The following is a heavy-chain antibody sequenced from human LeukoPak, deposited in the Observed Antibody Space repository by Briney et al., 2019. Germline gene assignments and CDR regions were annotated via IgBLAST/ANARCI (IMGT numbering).Heavy chain of an antibody. J-gene: IGHJ4*02. CDR2: INTDGSST. D-gene: IGHD3-22*01. CDR1: GFTFSSYW. Sequence: HPGGSLRLSFAASGFTFSSYWMHWVRQASGKGLVWVSRINTDGSSTSYADSVKGRFTISRDNSKNTLYLQMNSLRAEDTAVYYCAKDLYSSGYSDAFDYWGQGTLVTVSS. V-gene: IGHV3-74*01. CDR3: AKDLYSSGYSDAFDY.